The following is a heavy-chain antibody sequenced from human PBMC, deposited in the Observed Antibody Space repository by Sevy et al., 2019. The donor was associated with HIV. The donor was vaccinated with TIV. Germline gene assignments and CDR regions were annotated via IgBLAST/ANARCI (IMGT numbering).Heavy chain of an antibody. V-gene: IGHV1-2*06. CDR3: ARDAGGGTTNSGMDV. D-gene: IGHD1-7*01. J-gene: IGHJ6*02. CDR2: VYPNSGGT. CDR1: GYTFTGDY. Sequence: ASVKVSCKASGYTFTGDYLHWVRQAPGQGLEWMGRVYPNSGGTNYAQKFQDRVTMTRDTSISTAYMEPNRLRSDDTAVYYCARDAGGGTTNSGMDVWGQGTTVTVSS.